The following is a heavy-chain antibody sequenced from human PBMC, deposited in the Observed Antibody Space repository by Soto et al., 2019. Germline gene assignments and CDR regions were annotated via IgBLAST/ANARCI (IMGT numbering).Heavy chain of an antibody. V-gene: IGHV4-59*08. CDR2: IYYSGST. Sequence: SETLSLTCTVSGGSISSYYWSWIRQPPGKGLEWIGYIYYSGSTNYNPSLKSRVTISVDTSKNQFSLKLSSVTAADTAVYYCARHLWDYYDITNWFDLWGQGTLVTVYS. CDR1: GGSISSYY. D-gene: IGHD3-9*01. CDR3: ARHLWDYYDITNWFDL. J-gene: IGHJ5*02.